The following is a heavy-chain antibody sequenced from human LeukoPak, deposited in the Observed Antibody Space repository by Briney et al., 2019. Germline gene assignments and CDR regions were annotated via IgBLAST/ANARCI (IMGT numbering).Heavy chain of an antibody. V-gene: IGHV3-74*01. CDR2: LNGDGSRT. D-gene: IGHD6-13*01. J-gene: IGHJ4*02. Sequence: PGGSLRLSCAASGSTFSSHWMHWVRLVPGKGLVWVSCLNGDGSRTSYADSVKGRFTISRDNAKNTLYRQMNSLRAEDTAVYYCAGDRGAAAADYWGQGTLVTVSS. CDR1: GSTFSSHW. CDR3: AGDRGAAAADY.